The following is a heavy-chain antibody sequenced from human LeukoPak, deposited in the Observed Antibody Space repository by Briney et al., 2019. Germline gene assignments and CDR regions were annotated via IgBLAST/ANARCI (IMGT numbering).Heavy chain of an antibody. CDR1: GGSISSYY. CDR3: ARAAGYGSGSYYVPYYYGMDV. Sequence: SETLSLTCTVSGGSISSYYWSWIRQPPGKGLEWIGYIYYSGSTNYNPSLKSRVTISVDTSKNQFSLKLSSVTAADTAAYYCARAAGYGSGSYYVPYYYGMDVWGQGTTVTVSS. J-gene: IGHJ6*02. D-gene: IGHD3-10*01. V-gene: IGHV4-59*01. CDR2: IYYSGST.